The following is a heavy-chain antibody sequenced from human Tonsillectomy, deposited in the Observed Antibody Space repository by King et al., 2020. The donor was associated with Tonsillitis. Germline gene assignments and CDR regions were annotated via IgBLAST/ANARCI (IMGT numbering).Heavy chain of an antibody. Sequence: VQLVESGGGVVQPGGSLRLSCAASGFTFSSCGMRWVRQAPGEGLEWVAFIRYDGSNKYYADTVKGRFTISRDNSKNTLYLQMNSLRAEDTAVFYCAKDAGRYDGSTFDDWGQGTLVTVSS. J-gene: IGHJ4*02. CDR2: IRYDGSNK. CDR1: GFTFSSCG. CDR3: AKDAGRYDGSTFDD. V-gene: IGHV3-30*02. D-gene: IGHD1-26*01.